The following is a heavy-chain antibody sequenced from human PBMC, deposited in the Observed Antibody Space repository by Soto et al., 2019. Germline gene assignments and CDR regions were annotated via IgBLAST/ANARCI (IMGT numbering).Heavy chain of an antibody. CDR3: ARDCTSTTCYLDYYAMDV. V-gene: IGHV4-38-2*01. Sequence: PSETLSLTCAVSGYSISSGYYWGWIRQPPGKGLEWIGSIYHSGSTYYNPSLKSRVTISVDTSKNQFSLKLSSVTAADTAVYYCARDCTSTTCYLDYYAMDVWGQGTTVTVSS. CDR2: IYHSGST. CDR1: GYSISSGYY. D-gene: IGHD2-2*01. J-gene: IGHJ6*02.